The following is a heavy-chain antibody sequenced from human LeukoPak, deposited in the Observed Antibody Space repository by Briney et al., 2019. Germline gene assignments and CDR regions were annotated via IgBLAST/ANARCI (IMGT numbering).Heavy chain of an antibody. CDR2: INTNTGNP. V-gene: IGHV7-4-1*02. CDR3: ATTVAGVLVGAFDI. CDR1: GYTFTSYA. J-gene: IGHJ3*02. Sequence: ASVKVSCKASGYTFTSYAMNWVRQAPGQGLEWMGWINTNTGNPTYAQGFTGRFVFSLDTSVSTAYLQISSLKAEDTAVYYCATTVAGVLVGAFDIWGQGTMVTVSS. D-gene: IGHD6-19*01.